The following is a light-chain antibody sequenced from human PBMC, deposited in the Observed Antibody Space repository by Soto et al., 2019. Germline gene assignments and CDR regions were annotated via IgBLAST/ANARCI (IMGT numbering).Light chain of an antibody. J-gene: IGKJ1*01. Sequence: DIQMTQSPSTLSASVGDRVTTCRARQNINTWLAWYQQTAGKAPNXXIYKASRLASGVRSRFSGSGSETEFTLTISGLQHGDSATDYCQQYNSYSPTFGQGTKVDIK. CDR3: QQYNSYSPT. V-gene: IGKV1-5*03. CDR2: KAS. CDR1: QNINTW.